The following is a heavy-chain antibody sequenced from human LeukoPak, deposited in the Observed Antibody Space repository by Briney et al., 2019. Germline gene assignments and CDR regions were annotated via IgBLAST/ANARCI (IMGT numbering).Heavy chain of an antibody. CDR2: IKPDGSIQ. CDR1: GFTFSNFW. J-gene: IGHJ4*02. D-gene: IGHD3-22*01. V-gene: IGHV3-7*01. Sequence: GVSLRLFCTASGFTFSNFWMAWVRQAPGKGLEWVANIKPDGSIQFYGVSVKGRFTISRDNAKNSLYLQMNNLRAEDTALFYCVRSHESSGCGWGQGTLVTVCS. CDR3: VRSHESSGCG.